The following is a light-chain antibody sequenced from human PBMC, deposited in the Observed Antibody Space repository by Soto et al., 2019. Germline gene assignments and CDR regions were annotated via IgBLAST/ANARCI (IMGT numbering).Light chain of an antibody. V-gene: IGKV1-5*01. CDR3: QQYHSYRT. Sequence: DVQMTQSPGALSASVGGGCTSTCRASQNIRSRLAWFQQKPGKAPKLLIYDASSLESGVPQRFSGSGSGTEFTLTISSLQTDDFSTYYCQQYHSYRTFGQGTKVDI. CDR1: QNIRSR. CDR2: DAS. J-gene: IGKJ1*01.